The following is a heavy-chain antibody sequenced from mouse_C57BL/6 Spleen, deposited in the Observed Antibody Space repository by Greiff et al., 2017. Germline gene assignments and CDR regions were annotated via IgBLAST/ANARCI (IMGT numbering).Heavy chain of an antibody. CDR1: GFTFSDYG. V-gene: IGHV5-17*01. CDR3: ARGYGGSSPFDV. D-gene: IGHD1-1*01. Sequence: EVMLVESGGGLVKPGGSLKLSCAASGFTFSDYGMHWVRQAPEKGLEWVAYISSGSSTTYYADTVKGRFTISRDNAKNTLFLQMTSLRSEHTAMYNAARGYGGSSPFDVWGTGTTVTVSS. J-gene: IGHJ1*03. CDR2: ISSGSSTT.